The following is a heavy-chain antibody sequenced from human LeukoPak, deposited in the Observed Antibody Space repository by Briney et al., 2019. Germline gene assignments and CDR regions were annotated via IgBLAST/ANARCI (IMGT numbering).Heavy chain of an antibody. CDR3: ARDSVGYSSGWFEK. J-gene: IGHJ4*02. CDR2: ISGSSSFI. D-gene: IGHD6-19*01. CDR1: GFNFADYS. Sequence: GRSLRLSCVASGFNFADYSMDWVRQAPGKGLEWVASISGSSSFIFYADSLKGRFTISRDNDKNLLYLQMNSLRVEDTAVYYCARDSVGYSSGWFEKWGQGTLVTVSS. V-gene: IGHV3-21*01.